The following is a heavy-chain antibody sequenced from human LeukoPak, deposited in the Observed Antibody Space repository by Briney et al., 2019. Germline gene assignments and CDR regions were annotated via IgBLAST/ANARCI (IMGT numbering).Heavy chain of an antibody. CDR2: INHSGST. CDR1: GGSFSGYY. J-gene: IGHJ6*03. V-gene: IGHV4-34*01. D-gene: IGHD3-10*01. Sequence: SETLSLTCAVYGGSFSGYYWSWIRQPPGKGLEWIGEINHSGSTNYNPSLKSRVTISVDTSKNQFSLKLSSVTAADTAVYYCARNTYGSGRYYYYYYMDVWGKGTTVTISS. CDR3: ARNTYGSGRYYYYYYMDV.